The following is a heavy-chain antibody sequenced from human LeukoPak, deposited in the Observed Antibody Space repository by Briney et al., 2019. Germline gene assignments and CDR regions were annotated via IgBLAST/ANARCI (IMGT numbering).Heavy chain of an antibody. CDR2: ISGSGTST. CDR1: GFTASSNY. D-gene: IGHD1-7*01. J-gene: IGHJ4*02. CDR3: ATDIYNWNYGDFDY. Sequence: PGGSLRLSRAPSGFTASSNYRSWVRQAPGKGRGWGSGISGSGTSTYYADSVKGRFTISRDNSKNTLYLQMNSLRPEDTAVYYCATDIYNWNYGDFDYWGQGTLVTVSS. V-gene: IGHV3-23*01.